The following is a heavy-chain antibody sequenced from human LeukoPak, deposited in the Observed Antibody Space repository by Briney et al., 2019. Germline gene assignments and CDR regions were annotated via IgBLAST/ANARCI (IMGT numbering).Heavy chain of an antibody. CDR2: ISYDGSNE. J-gene: IGHJ4*02. CDR1: GFTFSSYA. V-gene: IGHV3-30-3*01. D-gene: IGHD5-18*01. CDR3: ARDLRDTAMLDY. Sequence: QAGGSLRLSCAASGFTFSSYAMHWVRQAPGKGLEWVAVISYDGSNEYYADSVKGRFTISRDNSKNTLYLQMNSPRAEDTAVYYRARDLRDTAMLDYWGQGTLVTVSS.